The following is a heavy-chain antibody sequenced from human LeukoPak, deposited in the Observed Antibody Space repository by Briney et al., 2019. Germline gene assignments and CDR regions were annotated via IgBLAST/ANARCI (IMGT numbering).Heavy chain of an antibody. J-gene: IGHJ4*02. CDR1: VVTFSDYY. CDR2: IISNGRTT. V-gene: IGHV3-11*04. CDR3: ATSSGTYYYDNVGYYLDY. D-gene: IGHD3-22*01. Sequence: GESLRLSCAASVVTFSDYYMTWIRQAPGKGLEWISYIISNGRTTYYADSVKGRFTISRDNANNSLYLQMSSLRAEDTAVYYCATSSGTYYYDNVGYYLDYWGQGTLVTVSS.